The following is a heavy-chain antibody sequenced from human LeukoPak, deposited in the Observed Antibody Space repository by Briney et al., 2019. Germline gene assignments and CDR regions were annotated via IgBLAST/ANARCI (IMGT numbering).Heavy chain of an antibody. CDR2: ISRNSGSI. CDR3: AKDMSLRAARGRGSFDL. V-gene: IGHV3-9*03. D-gene: IGHD6-13*01. J-gene: IGHJ2*01. Sequence: GGSLRLSCAASGFTFDDYAMHWVRQAPGKGLEWVSGISRNSGSIGYADSVKGRFTISRDNAKNSLYLQMNSLRAEDMALYYCAKDMSLRAARGRGSFDLWAVAPWSLSPQ. CDR1: GFTFDDYA.